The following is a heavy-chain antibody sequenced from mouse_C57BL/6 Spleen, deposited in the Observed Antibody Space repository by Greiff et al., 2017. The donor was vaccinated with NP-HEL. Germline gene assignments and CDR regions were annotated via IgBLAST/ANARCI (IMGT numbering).Heavy chain of an antibody. CDR3: ARYCTDDPYAMDY. V-gene: IGHV1-82*01. J-gene: IGHJ4*01. CDR2: IYPGDGDT. D-gene: IGHD2-3*01. Sequence: QVQLQQSGPELVKPGASVKISCKASGYAFSSSWMNWVKQRPGKGLEWIGRIYPGDGDTNYNGKFKGKATLTADKSSSTAYMQLSSLTSEDSAVYFCARYCTDDPYAMDYWGQGTSVTVSS. CDR1: GYAFSSSW.